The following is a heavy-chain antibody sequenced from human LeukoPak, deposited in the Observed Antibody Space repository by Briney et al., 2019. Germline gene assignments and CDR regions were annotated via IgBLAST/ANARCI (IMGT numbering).Heavy chain of an antibody. V-gene: IGHV4-34*01. J-gene: IGHJ4*02. Sequence: PSETLSLTCAVYGGSFSGYYWNWIRQPPGKGLEWIGEINRSGSTNYNPSLKSRVTISVDTSKNQFSLKLSSVTAADTAVYYCARGGATMVRGVHGYWGQGTLVTVSS. CDR2: INRSGST. CDR3: ARGGATMVRGVHGY. CDR1: GGSFSGYY. D-gene: IGHD3-10*01.